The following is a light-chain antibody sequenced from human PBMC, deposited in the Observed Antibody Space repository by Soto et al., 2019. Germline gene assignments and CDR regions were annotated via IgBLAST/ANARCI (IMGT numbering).Light chain of an antibody. V-gene: IGKV2-28*01. CDR1: QSLLHSNGYNY. CDR2: LGS. CDR3: MQALQTPYT. Sequence: DIVMTQSPLSLPVTPGEPASISCRSSQSLLHSNGYNYLDWYLQKPGQSPQLLIYLGSTRASGVPDRLCGSGSGTDFTLKISRVEAEDVGVYYCMQALQTPYTFGQGTKLEIK. J-gene: IGKJ2*01.